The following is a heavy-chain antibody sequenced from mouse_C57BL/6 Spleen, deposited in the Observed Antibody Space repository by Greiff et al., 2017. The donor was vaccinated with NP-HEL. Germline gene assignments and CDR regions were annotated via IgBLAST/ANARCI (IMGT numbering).Heavy chain of an antibody. CDR1: GFTFSSYA. V-gene: IGHV5-4*01. D-gene: IGHD2-4*01. J-gene: IGHJ4*01. Sequence: EVKLMESGGGLVKPGGSLKLSCAASGFTFSSYAMSWVRQTPEKRLEWVATISDGGSYTYYPDNVKGRFTISRDNAKNNLYLQMSHLKSEDTAMYYCARDRHDYDLYYAMDYWGQGTSVTVSS. CDR2: ISDGGSYT. CDR3: ARDRHDYDLYYAMDY.